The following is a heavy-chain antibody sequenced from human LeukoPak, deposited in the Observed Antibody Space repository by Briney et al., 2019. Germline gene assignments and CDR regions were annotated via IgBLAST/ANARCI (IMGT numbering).Heavy chain of an antibody. Sequence: GGSLRLSCAASGFTFDDYAMHWVRQAPGKGLEWVSGISWNSGSIGYADSVKGRFTISRDNAKNSLYLQMNSLRAEDTALYYCARVQLVDYYYSYMDVWGKGTTVTVSS. V-gene: IGHV3-9*01. J-gene: IGHJ6*03. CDR2: ISWNSGSI. CDR1: GFTFDDYA. CDR3: ARVQLVDYYYSYMDV. D-gene: IGHD6-6*01.